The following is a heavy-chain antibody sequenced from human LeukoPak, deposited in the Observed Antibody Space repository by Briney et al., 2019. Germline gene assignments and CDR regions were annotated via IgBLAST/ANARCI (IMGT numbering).Heavy chain of an antibody. CDR2: ISSSGGDT. J-gene: IGHJ4*02. CDR1: GFTFSSYA. V-gene: IGHV3-23*01. D-gene: IGHD2-21*02. Sequence: GGSLRLSCAASGFTFSSYAMSWVRQAPGKGLEWASAISSSGGDTYYSDSVKGRFTISRDNAKNSLYLQMNSLRAEDTAVYYCASGDWNYYDYWGQGTLVTVSS. CDR3: ASGDWNYYDY.